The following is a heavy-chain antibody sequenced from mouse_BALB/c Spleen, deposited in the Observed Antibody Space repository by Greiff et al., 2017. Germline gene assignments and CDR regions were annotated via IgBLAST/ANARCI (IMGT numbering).Heavy chain of an antibody. CDR2: ISDGGSYT. CDR3: ARGTGHLMDY. V-gene: IGHV5-4*02. J-gene: IGHJ4*01. CDR1: GFTFSDYY. Sequence: EVKLMESGGGLVKPGGSLKLSCAASGFTFSDYYMSWVRQTPEKRLEWVATISDGGSYTYYPDSVKGRFTISRDNAKNNLYLQMSSLKSEDTAMYYCARGTGHLMDYWGQGTSVTVSS. D-gene: IGHD4-1*01.